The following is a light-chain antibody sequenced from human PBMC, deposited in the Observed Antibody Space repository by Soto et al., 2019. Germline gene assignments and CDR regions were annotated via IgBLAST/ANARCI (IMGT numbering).Light chain of an antibody. CDR1: QSVSSGY. J-gene: IGKJ3*01. CDR2: GAS. V-gene: IGKV3-20*01. Sequence: EIVLTQSPGTLSLSPGERATLSCRASQSVSSGYLGWYQQKPGQAPRLLISGASSRATGIPDRFSGSGSGTDFTLTISRLEPEDFAVYYCQEYGSSFTFGPGTKVDIK. CDR3: QEYGSSFT.